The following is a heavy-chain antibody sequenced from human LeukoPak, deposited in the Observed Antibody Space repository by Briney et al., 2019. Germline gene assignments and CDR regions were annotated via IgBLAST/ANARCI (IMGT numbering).Heavy chain of an antibody. CDR1: GFTFSSHA. CDR2: ISYDGSNK. Sequence: GGSLRLSCAASGFTFSSHAMHWVRQAPGKGLEWVAVISYDGSNKYYADSVKGRFTISRDNSKNTLYLQMNSLRAEDTAVYYCARDHGGGRPRRPFDYWGQGTLVTVSS. CDR3: ARDHGGGRPRRPFDY. D-gene: IGHD1-1*01. V-gene: IGHV3-30*04. J-gene: IGHJ4*02.